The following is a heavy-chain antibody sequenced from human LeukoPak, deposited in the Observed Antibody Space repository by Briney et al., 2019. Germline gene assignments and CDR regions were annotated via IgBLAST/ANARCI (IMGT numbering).Heavy chain of an antibody. Sequence: GGSLRLSCAASGFTFTNYWMSWVRQAPGKGLEWVANINQDGSEKYYVDSVKGRFTISRDNAKNSLYLQMNSLRAEDTAVYYCARAVTAVRGVISLYYYYYHMDVWGKGTTVTVSS. CDR1: GFTFTNYW. CDR3: ARAVTAVRGVISLYYYYYHMDV. CDR2: INQDGSEK. V-gene: IGHV3-7*01. D-gene: IGHD3-10*02. J-gene: IGHJ6*03.